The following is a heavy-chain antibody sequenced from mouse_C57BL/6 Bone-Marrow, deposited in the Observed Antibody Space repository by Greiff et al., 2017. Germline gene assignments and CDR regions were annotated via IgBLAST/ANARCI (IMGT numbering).Heavy chain of an antibody. CDR3: TTYYYGR. CDR2: IDPENGDT. D-gene: IGHD1-1*01. V-gene: IGHV14-4*01. CDR1: GFNIKDDY. Sequence: EVKLVESGAELVRPGASVKLSCTASGFNIKDDYMHWVKQRPEQGLEWIGWIDPENGDTVYASKFQGKATITADTSSNTAYLQLSSLTSEDTAVYYCTTYYYGRRGQGTSVTVSS. J-gene: IGHJ4*01.